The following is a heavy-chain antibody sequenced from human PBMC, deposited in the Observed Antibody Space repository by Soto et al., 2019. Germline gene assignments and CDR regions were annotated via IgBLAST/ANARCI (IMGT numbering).Heavy chain of an antibody. CDR1: GFTFSSYG. CDR3: AKEAGLSGRYYIARSYDLDY. J-gene: IGHJ4*02. CDR2: ISYDGSNT. Sequence: QVQLVESGGGVVQPGRSLRLSCVASGFTFSSYGMHWVRQAPGKGLEWVAIISYDGSNTYYADSVKGRFTISRDNSKNTLYLQMNTLRAEDTSVYYCAKEAGLSGRYYIARSYDLDYWGQGTLVTVSS. V-gene: IGHV3-30*18. D-gene: IGHD1-26*01.